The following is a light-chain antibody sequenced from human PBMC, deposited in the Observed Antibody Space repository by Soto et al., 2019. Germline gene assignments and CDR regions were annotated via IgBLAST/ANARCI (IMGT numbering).Light chain of an antibody. CDR1: QYITIY. Sequence: EIVLTQSPATLSLSPGERATLSCRASQYITIYLAWYQQKPGRAPRLLIYDTSTGATDIPARFSGSGSGTEFTLTISRLQSEDFAVYFCQQYNHWSLISFGQGTRLEIK. CDR3: QQYNHWSLIS. J-gene: IGKJ5*01. V-gene: IGKV3-15*01. CDR2: DTS.